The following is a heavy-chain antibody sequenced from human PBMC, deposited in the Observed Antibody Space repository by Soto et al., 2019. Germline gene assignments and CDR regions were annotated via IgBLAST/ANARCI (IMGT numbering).Heavy chain of an antibody. D-gene: IGHD1-7*01. CDR3: AKGNSWSPALVLDI. J-gene: IGHJ3*02. CDR2: ISGSGGST. CDR1: GFTFRSYA. V-gene: IGHV3-23*01. Sequence: PGGSQRPSCAASGFTFRSYARNWVRQAPGKGLEWVSAISGSGGSTYYADSVKGRFTISRDSSKNTLYLQMNSLRAEDTAVYYCAKGNSWSPALVLDIWGQGTMVTVSS.